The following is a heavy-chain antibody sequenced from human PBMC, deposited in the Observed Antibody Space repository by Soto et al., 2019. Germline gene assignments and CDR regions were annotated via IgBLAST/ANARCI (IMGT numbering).Heavy chain of an antibody. V-gene: IGHV1-69*18. CDR2: IIPIFGTV. D-gene: IGHD5-18*01. CDR1: GGTFSNYA. J-gene: IGHJ3*02. Sequence: QVQLVQSGAEVKKPGTSVKVSCKASGGTFSNYALNWVRQAPGQGLEWVGRIIPIFGTVNYAPKFQDRVTITADDSTTTAYLELSSLTYADTAVYYCARYRGEMDGWIQAYDIWGQGTMVT. CDR3: ARYRGEMDGWIQAYDI.